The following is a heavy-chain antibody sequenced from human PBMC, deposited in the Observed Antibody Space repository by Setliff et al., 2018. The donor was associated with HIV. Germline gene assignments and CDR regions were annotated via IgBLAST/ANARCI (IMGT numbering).Heavy chain of an antibody. CDR2: IYHSGST. D-gene: IGHD2-8*01. J-gene: IGHJ5*02. V-gene: IGHV4-38-2*02. CDR1: GYSISSGFY. Sequence: SETLSLTCAVSGYSISSGFYWGWIRQPPGKGLEWIGSIYHSGSTYYNPSLRSRVTISVDTSKNQFSLKLGSVTAADTAVYYCARDAPTVYANGWFDPWGQGTLVTVSA. CDR3: ARDAPTVYANGWFDP.